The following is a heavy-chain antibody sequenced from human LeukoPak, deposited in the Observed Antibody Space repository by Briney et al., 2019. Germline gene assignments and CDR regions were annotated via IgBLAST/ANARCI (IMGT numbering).Heavy chain of an antibody. V-gene: IGHV3-48*03. CDR3: ARVSSGSYYILDY. D-gene: IGHD1-26*01. Sequence: PGGSLRLSCAAYGFTFSSYDMNWVRQAPRKRLEWVSYISSSGSTIYYVDSVKGRLTISRDNAKNSLYLQMSGLRAEDTAVYYCARVSSGSYYILDYWGQGTLVTVSS. CDR1: GFTFSSYD. J-gene: IGHJ4*02. CDR2: ISSSGSTI.